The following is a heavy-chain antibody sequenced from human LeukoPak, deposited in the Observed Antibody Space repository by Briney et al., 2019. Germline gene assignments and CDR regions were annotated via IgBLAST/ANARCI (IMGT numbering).Heavy chain of an antibody. V-gene: IGHV4-4*07. J-gene: IGHJ5*02. CDR3: ARDLASPPYNWFDP. D-gene: IGHD3-3*02. CDR2: NHGGGST. CDR1: GASINNYY. Sequence: PSETLSLTCTVSGASINNYYWSWIRQPAGKGLEWIGRNHGGGSTNYNPSLKSRVTVSIDTSKNQFSLKLSSMTAADTAVYYCARDLASPPYNWFDPWGQGTLVTVSS.